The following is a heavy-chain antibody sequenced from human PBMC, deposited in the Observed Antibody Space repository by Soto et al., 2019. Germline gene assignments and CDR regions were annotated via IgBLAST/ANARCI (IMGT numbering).Heavy chain of an antibody. CDR1: GFTFSSYC. CDR3: AKLPDHAFDI. Sequence: PGGSLRLSCAASGFTFSSYCMHWVRQAPGKGLEWVAVISYDGSNKYYADSVKGRFTISRDNSKNTLYLQMNSLRAEDTAVYYCAKLPDHAFDIWGQGTMVTVSS. CDR2: ISYDGSNK. J-gene: IGHJ3*02. V-gene: IGHV3-30*18.